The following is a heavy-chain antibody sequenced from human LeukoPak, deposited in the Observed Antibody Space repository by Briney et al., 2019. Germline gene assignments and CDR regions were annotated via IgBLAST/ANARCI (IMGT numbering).Heavy chain of an antibody. V-gene: IGHV4-30-4*08. J-gene: IGHJ3*02. CDR1: GGSISSGDYY. CDR2: IYYSGST. Sequence: SQTLSLTCTVSGGSISSGDYYWSWIRRPPGKGLEWIGYIYYSGSTYYNPSLKSRVTISVDTSKNQFSLKLSSVTAADTAVYYCARFAGYSGYGDAFDIWGQGTMVTVSS. D-gene: IGHD5-12*01. CDR3: ARFAGYSGYGDAFDI.